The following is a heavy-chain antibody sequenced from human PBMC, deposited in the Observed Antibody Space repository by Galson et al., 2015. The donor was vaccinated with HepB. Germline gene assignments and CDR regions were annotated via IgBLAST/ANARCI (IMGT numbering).Heavy chain of an antibody. CDR2: IIPILGIA. Sequence: SVKVSCKASGGTFSSYAISWVRQAPGQGLEWMGRIIPILGIANYAQKFQGRVTITADKSTSTAYMELSSLRSEDTAVYYCARPQRRDGYNLVGPVAHAFDIWGQGTMVTVSS. CDR3: ARPQRRDGYNLVGPVAHAFDI. V-gene: IGHV1-69*04. J-gene: IGHJ3*02. D-gene: IGHD5-24*01. CDR1: GGTFSSYA.